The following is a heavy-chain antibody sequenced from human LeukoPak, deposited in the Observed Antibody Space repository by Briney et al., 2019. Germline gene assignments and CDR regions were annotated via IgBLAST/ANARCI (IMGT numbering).Heavy chain of an antibody. J-gene: IGHJ4*02. CDR3: IRGDCSGGSCCSFDY. CDR2: FDTEDCGT. Sequence: ASEKVSCKISRYTLTELSMHWVRHTPGNGLEWIGGFDTEDCGTIYAQKFEGRVRMTEDTYKDTDYMELSSLTSDDTAVYYCIRGDCSGGSCCSFDYWGQGSLVTVCS. CDR1: RYTLTELS. V-gene: IGHV1-24*01. D-gene: IGHD2-15*01.